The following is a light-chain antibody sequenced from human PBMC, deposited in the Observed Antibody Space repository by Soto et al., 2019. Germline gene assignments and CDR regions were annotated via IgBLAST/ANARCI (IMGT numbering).Light chain of an antibody. V-gene: IGKV1-39*01. CDR2: AAY. J-gene: IGKJ4*01. CDR1: QSISSY. CDR3: QQSYSTPPLT. Sequence: DIQMTQSPSSLSASVGDIVTITCRASQSISSYLNWYQQKPGKAPKLLIYAAYSLQSGVPSRFSGSGSGTDFTLTISSLQPEDFATYYCQQSYSTPPLTFGGGTKGDIK.